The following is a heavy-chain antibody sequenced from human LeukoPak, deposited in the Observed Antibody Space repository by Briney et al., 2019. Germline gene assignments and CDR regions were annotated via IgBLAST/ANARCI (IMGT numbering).Heavy chain of an antibody. CDR1: GGSISSYY. D-gene: IGHD2-8*01. CDR2: IYYSGST. V-gene: IGHV4-59*01. J-gene: IGHJ5*02. CDR3: ARPNDYNWFDP. Sequence: PSETLSLTCTVSGGSISSYYWSWIRQPPGKGLEWIGYIYYSGSTNYNPSLKSRVTILVDTSKNQFSLKLSSVTAADTAVYYCARPNDYNWFDPWGQGTLVTVSS.